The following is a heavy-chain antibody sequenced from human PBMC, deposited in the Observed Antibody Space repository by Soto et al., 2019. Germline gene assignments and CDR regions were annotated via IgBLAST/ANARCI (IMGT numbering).Heavy chain of an antibody. CDR3: ARVSGRGPADKKKAVYYMDV. CDR1: GGSFSGYY. Sequence: SETLSLTCAVYGGSFSGYYWSWIRQPPGKGLEWIGEINHSGSTNYNPSLKSRVTISLDTSKNQFSLKLSSVTAADTAVYYCARVSGRGPADKKKAVYYMDVWGKGTTVTVSS. D-gene: IGHD2-2*01. CDR2: INHSGST. J-gene: IGHJ6*03. V-gene: IGHV4-34*01.